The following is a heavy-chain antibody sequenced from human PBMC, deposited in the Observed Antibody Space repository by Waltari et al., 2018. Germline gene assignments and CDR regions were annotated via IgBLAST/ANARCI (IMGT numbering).Heavy chain of an antibody. J-gene: IGHJ4*02. V-gene: IGHV2-5*01. CDR1: GFSLSTSGVG. CDR2: IYWNDDK. Sequence: QITLKESGPTLVKPTQTLTLTCTFSGFSLSTSGVGVGWIRQPPGKALEWLALIYWNDDKRYSPSLKSRLTITKDTSKNQVVLTMTNMDPVDTATYYCAHSGSSGSYYPPNSVEYYFDYWGQGTLVTVSS. D-gene: IGHD3-10*01. CDR3: AHSGSSGSYYPPNSVEYYFDY.